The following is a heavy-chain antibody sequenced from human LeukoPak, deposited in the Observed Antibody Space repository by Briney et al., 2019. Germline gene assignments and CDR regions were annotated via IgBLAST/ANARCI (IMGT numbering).Heavy chain of an antibody. Sequence: SETLSLTCTVSGGSISGYYWSWIRQPPGKGLEWIGYIYYSGSTNYNLSLKSRVTISLDTSKNQFSLKLSSVTAADTAVYYCARRASTSTQTQRYFDYWGQGTLVTVSS. V-gene: IGHV4-59*08. CDR1: GGSISGYY. CDR3: ARRASTSTQTQRYFDY. D-gene: IGHD5-12*01. J-gene: IGHJ4*02. CDR2: IYYSGST.